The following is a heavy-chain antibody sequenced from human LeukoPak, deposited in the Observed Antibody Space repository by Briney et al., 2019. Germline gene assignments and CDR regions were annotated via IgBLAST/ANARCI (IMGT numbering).Heavy chain of an antibody. J-gene: IGHJ4*02. D-gene: IGHD1-26*01. CDR3: ARDLGGSYYDY. CDR1: GGSISSYY. Sequence: SETLSLACTVSGGSISSYYWSWIRQPPGKGLEWIGYIYYSGSTNYNPSLKSRVTISVDTSKNQFSLKLSSVTAADTAVYYCARDLGGSYYDYWGQGTLVTVSS. CDR2: IYYSGST. V-gene: IGHV4-59*01.